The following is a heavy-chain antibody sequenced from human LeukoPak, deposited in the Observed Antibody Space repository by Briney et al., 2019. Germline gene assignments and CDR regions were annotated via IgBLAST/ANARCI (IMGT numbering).Heavy chain of an antibody. D-gene: IGHD5-12*01. V-gene: IGHV1-18*01. Sequence: ASVKVSCKASGYTSTSYGISWVRQAPGQGLEWMGWISAYNGNTNYAQKLQGRVTMTTDTSTSTAYMELRSLRSDDTAVYYCARKIVATPAPGNYYYGMDVWGQGTTVTVSS. CDR2: ISAYNGNT. CDR3: ARKIVATPAPGNYYYGMDV. J-gene: IGHJ6*02. CDR1: GYTSTSYG.